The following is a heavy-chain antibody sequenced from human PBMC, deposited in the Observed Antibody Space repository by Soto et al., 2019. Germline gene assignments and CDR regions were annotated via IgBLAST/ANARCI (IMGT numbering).Heavy chain of an antibody. V-gene: IGHV1-8*01. CDR3: ARYIYGQGFKA. J-gene: IGHJ5*02. CDR2: MRANSGDT. Sequence: QVQLVQPGAEVRNPGASVKVSCKASGDIFTNFDFNWVRQATGQGLEWIGWMRANSGDTGHDQKFQGRVSMTRDTSMSTAYMELSSLRAEDTAVYYCARYIYGQGFKAWGQGTLVFVSS. CDR1: GDIFTNFD. D-gene: IGHD3-3*02.